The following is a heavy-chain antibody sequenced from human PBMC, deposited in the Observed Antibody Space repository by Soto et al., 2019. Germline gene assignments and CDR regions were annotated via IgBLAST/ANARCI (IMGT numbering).Heavy chain of an antibody. D-gene: IGHD2-21*02. V-gene: IGHV1-18*01. J-gene: IGHJ3*01. CDR1: GYTFTSYG. CDR3: ARDIVYCGGDCYEDTFDF. CDR2: ISAYKGET. Sequence: QVQLVQSGAEVKKPGASVKVSCKASGYTFTSYGVSWVRQAPGQGLEWMGWISAYKGETNYTQKLRGRVTMTTDTSTNTVYMELRSLRSDDTAVYYCARDIVYCGGDCYEDTFDFWGQGTMVTVSS.